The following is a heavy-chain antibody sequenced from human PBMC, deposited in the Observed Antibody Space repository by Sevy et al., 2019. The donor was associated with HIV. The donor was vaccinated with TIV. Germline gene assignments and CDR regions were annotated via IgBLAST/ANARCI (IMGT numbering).Heavy chain of an antibody. Sequence: SETVSLTCTVSGGSISSYYWSWIRQPPGKGLEWIGYIYYSGSTNYNPSLKSRVTISVDTSKNQFSLKLSSVTAADTAVYYCARGSITIFGVVTSDAFDIWGQGTMVTVSS. CDR3: ARGSITIFGVVTSDAFDI. CDR2: IYYSGST. V-gene: IGHV4-59*01. CDR1: GGSISSYY. J-gene: IGHJ3*02. D-gene: IGHD3-3*01.